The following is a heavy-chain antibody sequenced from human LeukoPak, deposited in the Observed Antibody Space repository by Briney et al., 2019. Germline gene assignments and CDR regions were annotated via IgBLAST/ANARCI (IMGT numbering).Heavy chain of an antibody. V-gene: IGHV3-9*01. CDR2: ISWNSGSI. CDR1: GFTFDDYA. Sequence: QPGGSLRLSCAASGFTFDDYAMHWVRQAPGKGLEWVSGISWNSGSIGYADSVKGRFTISRDNAKNSLYLQMNSLRAEDTALYYCVVVVPAAIEANDGYWGQGTLVTVSS. J-gene: IGHJ4*02. CDR3: VVVVPAAIEANDGY. D-gene: IGHD2-2*01.